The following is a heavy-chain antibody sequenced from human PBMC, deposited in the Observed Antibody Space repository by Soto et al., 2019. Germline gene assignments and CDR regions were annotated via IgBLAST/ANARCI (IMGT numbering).Heavy chain of an antibody. CDR1: GGSIRSSNW. V-gene: IGHV4-4*02. D-gene: IGHD2-2*01. CDR3: ARDPEVGYGLDV. Sequence: QVQLQESGPGLVKPSGTLSLTCAVSGGSIRSSNWWTWVRQPPGKGLEWIGEIYHSGSTNYNPSLKSRVTISVAKSKNQLSLKLTSVTAADTAVYYCARDPEVGYGLDVWGQGITVTVSS. J-gene: IGHJ6*02. CDR2: IYHSGST.